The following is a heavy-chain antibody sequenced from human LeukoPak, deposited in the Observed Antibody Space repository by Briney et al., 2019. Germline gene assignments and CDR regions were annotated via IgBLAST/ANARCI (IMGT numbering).Heavy chain of an antibody. Sequence: GGSLRLSCAASGFIFSTYGMHWVRQAPGKGLEWVAVVWSGGNNKYYSDSVKGRFTISRDNSKNTLYLQMNSLRAEDTAVYYCAKDGQVGAIGYFDYRGRGTLVTVSS. J-gene: IGHJ4*02. CDR2: VWSGGNNK. CDR1: GFIFSTYG. CDR3: AKDGQVGAIGYFDY. V-gene: IGHV3-33*03. D-gene: IGHD1-26*01.